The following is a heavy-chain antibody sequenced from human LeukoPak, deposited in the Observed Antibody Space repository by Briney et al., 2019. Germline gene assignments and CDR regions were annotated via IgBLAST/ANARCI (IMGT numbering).Heavy chain of an antibody. D-gene: IGHD5-18*01. CDR3: ARHNKGYSYGYASGYYYYYMDV. Sequence: GESLKISCKGSGYSFTSYWIGWVRQMPGKGLEWMGIIYPGDSDTRYSPSFQGQVTILADKSISTAYLQWSSLKASDTAMYYCARHNKGYSYGYASGYYYYYMDVWGKGTTVTVSS. J-gene: IGHJ6*03. CDR1: GYSFTSYW. V-gene: IGHV5-51*01. CDR2: IYPGDSDT.